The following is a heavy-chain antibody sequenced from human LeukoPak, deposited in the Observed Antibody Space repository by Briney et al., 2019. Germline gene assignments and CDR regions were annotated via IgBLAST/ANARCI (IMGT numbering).Heavy chain of an antibody. Sequence: PGGSLRLSCAASGFTFSSYEMNWVRQAPGKGLEWVSYISSSGSIIYYADSVKGRFTISRDNAKNSLYLQMNSLRAEDTAVYYCALHGSGRKFDYWGQGTLVTVSS. J-gene: IGHJ4*02. CDR1: GFTFSSYE. CDR3: ALHGSGRKFDY. D-gene: IGHD3-10*01. CDR2: ISSSGSII. V-gene: IGHV3-48*03.